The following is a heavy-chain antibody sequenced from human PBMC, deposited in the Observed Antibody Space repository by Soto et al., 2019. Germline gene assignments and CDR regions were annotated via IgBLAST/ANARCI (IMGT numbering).Heavy chain of an antibody. V-gene: IGHV4-34*01. CDR3: ARLHTSSPYYYFSDMDV. CDR2: INHSGTT. CDR1: GGSFRNYY. J-gene: IGHJ6*02. Sequence: SETLSSCDVNGGSFRNYYWTWIRQPPGKGLEWIGEINHSGTTNLNPSLEGRVTMSVDTSNNRFSLRLTSLTAADTAVYYCARLHTSSPYYYFSDMDVWGQGTTVTVSS. D-gene: IGHD6-6*01.